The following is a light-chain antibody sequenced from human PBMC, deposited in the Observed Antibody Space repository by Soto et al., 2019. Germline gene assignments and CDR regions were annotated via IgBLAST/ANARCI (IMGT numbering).Light chain of an antibody. V-gene: IGKV3-11*01. CDR2: EAS. Sequence: EIVMTQSPATLSLSPGEIATLSFSASQSVSSYLAWYQQKPGQAPRLLIYEASNRATGIPARFSGSGSGTDFTLTISSLEPEDFAVYYCQQRSNWPITFGQGTRLEIK. J-gene: IGKJ5*01. CDR1: QSVSSY. CDR3: QQRSNWPIT.